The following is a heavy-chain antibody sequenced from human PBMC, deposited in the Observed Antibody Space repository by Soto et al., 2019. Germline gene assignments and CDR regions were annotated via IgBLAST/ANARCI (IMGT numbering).Heavy chain of an antibody. V-gene: IGHV3-23*01. CDR1: GFTFTTYV. CDR2: VSAYGKT. J-gene: IGHJ4*02. CDR3: ATYREGDYAPHYDY. Sequence: GGSLRLSCAASGFTFTTYVMSWVRQAPGRGLEWVSSVSAYGKTFYADSVKGRFTISRDNSKNTMYLQMNNLRDDDMAVYYCATYREGDYAPHYDYWGQGTVVTVSS. D-gene: IGHD2-2*01.